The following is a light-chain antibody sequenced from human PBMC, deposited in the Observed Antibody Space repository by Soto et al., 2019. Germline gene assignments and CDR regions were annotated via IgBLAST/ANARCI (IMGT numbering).Light chain of an antibody. CDR2: KAS. CDR1: QSISSW. J-gene: IGKJ5*01. CDR3: QQYNSYLIT. V-gene: IGKV1-5*03. Sequence: DIQMTQSPSTLSASVGDRVTITCRASQSISSWLAWYQQKPGKAPKLLIYKASSLESGVPSRFSGSGSGTELTLTISSLQPDDFATYYCQQYNSYLITFGQGTRREIK.